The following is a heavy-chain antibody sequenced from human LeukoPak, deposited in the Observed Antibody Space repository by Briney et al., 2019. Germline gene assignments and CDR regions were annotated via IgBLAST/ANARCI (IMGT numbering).Heavy chain of an antibody. CDR3: ARDLVTMVRGLLY. CDR1: GFTFSSYS. D-gene: IGHD3-10*01. V-gene: IGHV3-21*01. CDR2: ISSSSSYI. Sequence: GGSLRLSCAASGFTFSSYSTNWVRQAPGKGPEWVSSISSSSSYIYYADSVKGRFTISRDNAKNSLYLQMNSLRAEDTAVYYCARDLVTMVRGLLYWGQGTLVTVSS. J-gene: IGHJ4*02.